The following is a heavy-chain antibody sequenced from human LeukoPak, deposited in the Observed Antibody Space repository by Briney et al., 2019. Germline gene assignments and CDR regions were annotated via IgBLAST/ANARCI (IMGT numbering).Heavy chain of an antibody. D-gene: IGHD3-22*01. V-gene: IGHV3-30*18. CDR1: GFTFTNYG. J-gene: IGHJ4*02. CDR2: ISYDGSDK. CDR3: AKGIDSSGSWADY. Sequence: GRSLRLSCAASGFTFTNYGMHWVRQAPGKGLEWVALISYDGSDKNYADSVKGRFTISRDNSKNTLYMQMNSLRAEDTAVYYCAKGIDSSGSWADYWGQGTLVTASS.